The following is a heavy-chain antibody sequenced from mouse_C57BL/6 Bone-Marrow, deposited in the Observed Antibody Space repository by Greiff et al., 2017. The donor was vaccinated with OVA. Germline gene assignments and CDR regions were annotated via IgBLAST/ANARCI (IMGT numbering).Heavy chain of an antibody. V-gene: IGHV3-6*01. Sequence: EVQLQQSGPGLVKPSQSLSLTCSVTGYSITSGYYWNWIRQFPGNKLEWMGYISYDGSNNYNPSLKNRISITRDTSKNQFFLKLNSVTTEDTATYYCARGPIPDWFAYWGQGTLVTVSA. CDR2: ISYDGSN. CDR3: ARGPIPDWFAY. J-gene: IGHJ3*01. CDR1: GYSITSGYY.